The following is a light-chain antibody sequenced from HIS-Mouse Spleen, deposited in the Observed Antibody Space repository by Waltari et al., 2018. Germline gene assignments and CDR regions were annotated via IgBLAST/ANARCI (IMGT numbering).Light chain of an antibody. V-gene: IGLV2-11*01. Sequence: QSALTQPRSVSGSPGQSVTISCTGTSSDVGGCNYVSWYQQHPGKAPKLMIYDVSKRPSGVPDRFSGSKSGNTASLTISGLQAEDEADYYCSSYAGSYTWVFGGGTKLTVL. CDR1: SSDVGGCNY. J-gene: IGLJ3*02. CDR2: DVS. CDR3: SSYAGSYTWV.